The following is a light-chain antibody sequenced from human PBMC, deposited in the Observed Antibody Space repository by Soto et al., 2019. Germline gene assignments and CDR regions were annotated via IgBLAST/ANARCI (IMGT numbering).Light chain of an antibody. CDR2: GAS. J-gene: IGKJ5*01. Sequence: EIVMTQSPATLSVSPGERVTLSCRARQSVGSNLAWYQQKPGQAPRLLIYGASTRATGIPARFSGSGSETEFTLTISSLEPEDFAIYYCQQRQYWPPITFGQGTRLEI. CDR3: QQRQYWPPIT. CDR1: QSVGSN. V-gene: IGKV3-15*01.